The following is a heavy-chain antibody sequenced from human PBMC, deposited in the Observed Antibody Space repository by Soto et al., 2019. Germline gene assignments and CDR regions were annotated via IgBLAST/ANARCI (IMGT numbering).Heavy chain of an antibody. CDR2: INHSGST. J-gene: IGHJ6*03. V-gene: IGHV4-34*01. D-gene: IGHD3-3*01. CDR3: VRAPAKYDFWSGYYSRYYYMDV. Sequence: QVQLQQWGAGLLKPSETLSLTCAVYGGSFSGYYWGWIRQPPGMGLEWIGEINHSGSTKYNPSLKSRVSISVDTSKNQFSLKVNSVTAADTAVYYCVRAPAKYDFWSGYYSRYYYMDVWGKGTPVTVSS. CDR1: GGSFSGYY.